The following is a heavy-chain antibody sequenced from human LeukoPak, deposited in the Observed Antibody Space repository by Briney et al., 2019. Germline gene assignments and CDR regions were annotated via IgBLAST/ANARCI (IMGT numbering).Heavy chain of an antibody. CDR1: GGSFSGYY. CDR3: ARRGGDRAFDI. J-gene: IGHJ3*02. D-gene: IGHD2-21*01. V-gene: IGHV4-34*01. CDR2: INHSGST. Sequence: PSETLSLTCAVYGGSFSGYYWSWIRQPPGKGLEWIGEINHSGSTNYNPSLKSRVTMSVDTSKNQFSLKLSSVTAADTAVYYCARRGGDRAFDIWGQGTMVTVSS.